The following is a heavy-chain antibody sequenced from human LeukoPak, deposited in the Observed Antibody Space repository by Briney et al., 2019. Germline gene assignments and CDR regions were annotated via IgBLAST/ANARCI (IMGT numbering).Heavy chain of an antibody. CDR2: SYWDDDK. V-gene: IGHV2-5*02. Sequence: CGPTLSKPTQTLTLTCTISGFSVRATAGEVGCIRQSPGKALEWLALSYWDDDKRYRPALTSRLTITKHTSRNQVVLTMTNMDPVDTATYYCARGLSSIKHAFEIWGQGTMVTVSS. D-gene: IGHD2-2*01. J-gene: IGHJ3*02. CDR1: GFSVRATAGE. CDR3: ARGLSSIKHAFEI.